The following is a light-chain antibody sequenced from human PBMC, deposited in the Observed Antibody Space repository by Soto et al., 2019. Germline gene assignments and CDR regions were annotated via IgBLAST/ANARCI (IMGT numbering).Light chain of an antibody. CDR2: DAS. V-gene: IGKV3-11*01. J-gene: IGKJ2*01. CDR1: QSVSSY. CDR3: QQCSKWPMYT. Sequence: EIVLTQSPATLSLSPGERATLSCRASQSVSSYLAWYQQKPGQAPRRLIYDASTRVSGIPARFSGSGSGTDFTLTISSLEPEDFAVYYCQQCSKWPMYTFGQGTKLQIK.